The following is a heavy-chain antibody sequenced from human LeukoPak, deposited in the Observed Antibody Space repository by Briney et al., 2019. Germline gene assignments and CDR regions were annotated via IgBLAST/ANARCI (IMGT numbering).Heavy chain of an antibody. D-gene: IGHD2-15*01. Sequence: ASVKVSCKASGYAFSSYGISWVRQAPGQGLEWMGWISVNNGNTHYAQKFQGRVTMTTDTSTSTAYMEVRSLRSDDTAVYYCARRDCSGGSCYSGLYYFDYWGQGTLVTVSS. CDR3: ARRDCSGGSCYSGLYYFDY. V-gene: IGHV1-18*01. CDR2: ISVNNGNT. CDR1: GYAFSSYG. J-gene: IGHJ4*02.